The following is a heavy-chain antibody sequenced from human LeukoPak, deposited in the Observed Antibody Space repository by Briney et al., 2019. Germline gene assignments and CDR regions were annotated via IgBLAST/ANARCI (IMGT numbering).Heavy chain of an antibody. J-gene: IGHJ5*02. CDR3: ARDLEWITMVRGVSNWFDP. CDR2: ISAYNGNT. D-gene: IGHD3-10*01. Sequence: ASVKVSCKASGYTFTSYGISWVRQAPGQGLEWMGWISAYNGNTNYAQKLQGRVTMTTDTSTGTAYMELRSLRSDDTAVYYCARDLEWITMVRGVSNWFDPWGQGTLVTVSS. V-gene: IGHV1-18*04. CDR1: GYTFTSYG.